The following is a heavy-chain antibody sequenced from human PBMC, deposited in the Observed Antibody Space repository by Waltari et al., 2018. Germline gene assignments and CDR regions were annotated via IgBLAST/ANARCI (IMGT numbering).Heavy chain of an antibody. CDR1: GFTFSSYG. Sequence: EVQLVECGGGLVQPGGSLRLSCAASGFTFSSYGMNWVRQAPGKWLEWISYISGSGTTIYYADAVKGRFTISRDDAENSLYLQMNSLRAEDTALYYCARRFDSWGQGTRVTVSS. J-gene: IGHJ4*02. CDR3: ARRFDS. CDR2: ISGSGTTI. V-gene: IGHV3-48*03.